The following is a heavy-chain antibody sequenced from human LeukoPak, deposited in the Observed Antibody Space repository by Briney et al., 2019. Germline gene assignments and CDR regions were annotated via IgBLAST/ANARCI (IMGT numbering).Heavy chain of an antibody. J-gene: IGHJ4*02. Sequence: PSETLSLTCAVYGGSLSGYYGSCSRQPPGKGLEWIGEINHSGSTNCNPSLTSRVTISVDTSKTQFSLKLSSVTAADTAVYYCARTLKWFGDYKGYFDYWGQGTLVTVSS. CDR1: GGSLSGYY. D-gene: IGHD3-10*01. CDR3: ARTLKWFGDYKGYFDY. CDR2: INHSGST. V-gene: IGHV4-34*01.